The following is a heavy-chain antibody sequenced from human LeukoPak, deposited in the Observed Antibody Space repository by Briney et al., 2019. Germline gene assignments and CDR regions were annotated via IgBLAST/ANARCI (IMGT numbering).Heavy chain of an antibody. D-gene: IGHD4-17*01. J-gene: IGHJ4*02. Sequence: PSGTLSLTCTVSGGSISGYYWSWIRQPPGKGLEWIGEINHSGSTNYNPSLKSRVTISVDTSTNQFSLKLSSVTAADTAVYYCARGPRLRYHIRPPRGDYFDYWGQGTLVTVSS. CDR3: ARGPRLRYHIRPPRGDYFDY. CDR1: GGSISGYY. V-gene: IGHV4-34*01. CDR2: INHSGST.